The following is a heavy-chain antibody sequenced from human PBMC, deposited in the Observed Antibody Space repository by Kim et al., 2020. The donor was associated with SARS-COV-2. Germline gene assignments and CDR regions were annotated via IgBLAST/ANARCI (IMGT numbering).Heavy chain of an antibody. CDR1: GGTFSTTG. Sequence: SVKVSCRTSGGTFSTTGISWVRQAPGQGLEWMGGIIPILGSANYPHEVHDRVTITADASTSTVYLEVRSLRSDDTAVYYCARDPDRTDFTNHNDHGLAVWGQGTTVTVSS. J-gene: IGHJ6*02. CDR3: ARDPDRTDFTNHNDHGLAV. D-gene: IGHD2-8*01. CDR2: IIPILGSA. V-gene: IGHV1-69*13.